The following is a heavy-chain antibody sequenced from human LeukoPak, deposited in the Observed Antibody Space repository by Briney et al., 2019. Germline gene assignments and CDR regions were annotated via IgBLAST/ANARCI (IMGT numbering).Heavy chain of an antibody. CDR2: IIPILGTR. Sequence: ASVTVSCKASGGTFSNYAISWVRQAPGQGLEWMGGIIPILGTRNYAQKFQDRVTITADESTAYMELSSLRSEDTAVYYCARDSVGDIMMHGIDIWGQGTMVTVSS. D-gene: IGHD3-16*01. J-gene: IGHJ3*02. V-gene: IGHV1-69*13. CDR1: GGTFSNYA. CDR3: ARDSVGDIMMHGIDI.